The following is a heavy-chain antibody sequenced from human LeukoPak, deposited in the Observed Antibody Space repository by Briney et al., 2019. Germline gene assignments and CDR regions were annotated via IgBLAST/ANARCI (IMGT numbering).Heavy chain of an antibody. Sequence: PSETLSLTCTVSGGSISSGGYYWSWIRQPPGKGLEWIGYIYYSGSTYYNPSLKSRVTISVDTSKNQFSLKLSSVTAADTAVYYCAREVRKNYYGSGSYYRYYYCGMDVWGQGTTVTVSS. D-gene: IGHD3-10*01. CDR2: IYYSGST. CDR3: AREVRKNYYGSGSYYRYYYCGMDV. V-gene: IGHV4-30-4*01. J-gene: IGHJ6*02. CDR1: GGSISSGGYY.